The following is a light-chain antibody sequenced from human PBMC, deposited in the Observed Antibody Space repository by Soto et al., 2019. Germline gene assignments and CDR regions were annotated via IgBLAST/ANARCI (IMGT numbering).Light chain of an antibody. CDR3: QQSYRTPWT. Sequence: DIQLTHSPPSLSASVGDRVTITCRASQPITFYLNWYQQKPGKAPTLLIYSASSLQSGVPSRFSGSGSGTDFTLTIHSLQPEDSATYFCQQSYRTPWTFGQGTKVEIK. CDR2: SAS. CDR1: QPITFY. J-gene: IGKJ1*01. V-gene: IGKV1-39*01.